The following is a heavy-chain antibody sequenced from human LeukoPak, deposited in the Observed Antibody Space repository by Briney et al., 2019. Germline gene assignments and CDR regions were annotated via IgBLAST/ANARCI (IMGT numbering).Heavy chain of an antibody. V-gene: IGHV4-39*01. Sequence: PSETLSLTCTVSGGSISSSSYYWGWIRQPPGKGLVWIGSIYYSGSTYYNPSLKSRVTISVDTSKNQFSLKLSSVTAADTAVYYCARREYSSSSAFDYWGQGTLVTVSS. J-gene: IGHJ4*02. D-gene: IGHD6-6*01. CDR2: IYYSGST. CDR3: ARREYSSSSAFDY. CDR1: GGSISSSSYY.